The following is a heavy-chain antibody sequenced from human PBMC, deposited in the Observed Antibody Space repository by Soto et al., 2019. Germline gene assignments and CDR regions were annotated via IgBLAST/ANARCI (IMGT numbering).Heavy chain of an antibody. CDR2: IYYSWST. V-gene: IGHV4-39*01. CDR3: ERLNQPGWFDP. CDR1: SGSIISSNYY. J-gene: IGHJ5*02. Sequence: SETLSLTCTVSSGSIISSNYYWAWIRQPPEKGLEWIATIYYSWSTYYSPSLKSRVTISVDTSKNQFSLRLAPVTAADTAVYYFERLNQPGWFDPWCQGNLVTVS.